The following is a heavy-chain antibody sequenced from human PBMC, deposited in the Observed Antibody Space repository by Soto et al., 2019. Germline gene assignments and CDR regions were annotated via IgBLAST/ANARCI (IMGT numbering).Heavy chain of an antibody. V-gene: IGHV3-13*04. CDR2: IGTAGDT. CDR3: ARAVGPTSFDY. Sequence: GGSLRLSCSASGFTFNSYDMHWVRQGPGKGLEWVSAIGTAGDTNYAGSVKGRFTISRENAENSLYLQKNSLRAGDTAIYFCARAVGPTSFDYWGQGTLVTVSS. CDR1: GFTFNSYD. J-gene: IGHJ4*02. D-gene: IGHD2-15*01.